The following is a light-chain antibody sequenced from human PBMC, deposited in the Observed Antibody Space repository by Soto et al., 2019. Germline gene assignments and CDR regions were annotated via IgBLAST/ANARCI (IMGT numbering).Light chain of an antibody. CDR3: QQYYSTPWT. CDR1: QSVLSSSNNKNF. V-gene: IGKV4-1*01. CDR2: WAS. Sequence: DIVMTQSPDSLAVSLGERATINCRSSQSVLSSSNNKNFLAWYQQKPRQPPRLLIYWASTRESGVPDRFSGSGSGIDFTLTICSLQAEDVAVYYCQQYYSTPWTSGQGTKVEIK. J-gene: IGKJ1*01.